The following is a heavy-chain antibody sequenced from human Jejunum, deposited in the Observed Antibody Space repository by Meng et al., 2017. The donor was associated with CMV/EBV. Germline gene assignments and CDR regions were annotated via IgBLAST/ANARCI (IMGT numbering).Heavy chain of an antibody. Sequence: GQAMKSTYFWGWVRQSPGKGLEWIGSIHYSGVSYSNPSLRSRVTMSVDMSNSKFSLTLTSVTAADMAVYYCARDRMGARGAFDVWGQGTMVTVSS. J-gene: IGHJ3*01. V-gene: IGHV4-38-2*02. CDR3: ARDRMGARGAFDV. CDR1: GQAMKSTYF. D-gene: IGHD1-26*01. CDR2: IHYSGVS.